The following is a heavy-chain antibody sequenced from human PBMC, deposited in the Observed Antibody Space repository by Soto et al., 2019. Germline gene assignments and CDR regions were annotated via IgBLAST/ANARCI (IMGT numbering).Heavy chain of an antibody. CDR1: GFTFSSYA. D-gene: IGHD5-18*01. V-gene: IGHV3-23*01. J-gene: IGHJ6*02. CDR2: ISGSGGST. CDR3: AKDNGSSYGYYYYYGMDV. Sequence: GGSLRLSCAASGFTFSSYAMSWVRQAPGKGLEWVSAISGSGGSTYYADSVKGRFTISRDNSKNTLYLQMNSLRAEDTAVYYCAKDNGSSYGYYYYYGMDVWGQGTTVTVSS.